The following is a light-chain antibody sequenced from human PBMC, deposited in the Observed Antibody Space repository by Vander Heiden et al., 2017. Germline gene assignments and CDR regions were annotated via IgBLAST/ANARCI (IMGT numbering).Light chain of an antibody. V-gene: IGLV2-11*01. CDR1: SSDVGGYNY. J-gene: IGLJ3*02. CDR2: DVS. Sequence: QSALTQPRSVSGSPGQSVTIPCTGTSSDVGGYNYVSWYQHHPGEAPRLMIYDVSKRPSGVPARFSGSQSGNTASLTISGLQADDEADYYCSSYAGSVWVFGGGTRLTVL. CDR3: SSYAGSVWV.